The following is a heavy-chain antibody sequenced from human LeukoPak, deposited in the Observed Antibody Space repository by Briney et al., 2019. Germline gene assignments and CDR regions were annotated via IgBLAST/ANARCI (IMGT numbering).Heavy chain of an antibody. Sequence: EASVKVSCKASGYTFTGYYMHWVRQAPGQGLEWMGWINPNSGGTNYAQKFQGWVTMTRDTSISTAYMELSRLRSDDTAVYYCARAPGSPDSARKSFDIWGQGTMVTVSS. J-gene: IGHJ3*02. CDR1: GYTFTGYY. V-gene: IGHV1-2*04. CDR2: INPNSGGT. CDR3: ARAPGSPDSARKSFDI. D-gene: IGHD2-15*01.